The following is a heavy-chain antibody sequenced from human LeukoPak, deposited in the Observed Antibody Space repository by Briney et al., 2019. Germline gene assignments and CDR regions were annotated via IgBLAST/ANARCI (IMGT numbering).Heavy chain of an antibody. CDR2: IYYSGST. D-gene: IGHD6-19*01. CDR1: GYSISSGFY. CDR3: ARAYGIAVAVVLFDY. Sequence: PSETLSLTCSVSGYSISSGFYWGWIRQPPGKGLEWIGYIYYSGSTYYNPSLKSRVTISVDTSKNQFSLKLSSVTAADTAVYYCARAYGIAVAVVLFDYWGQGTLVTVSS. J-gene: IGHJ4*02. V-gene: IGHV4-38-2*02.